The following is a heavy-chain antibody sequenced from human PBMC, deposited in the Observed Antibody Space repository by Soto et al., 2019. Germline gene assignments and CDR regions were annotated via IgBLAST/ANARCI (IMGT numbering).Heavy chain of an antibody. V-gene: IGHV1-18*01. D-gene: IGHD2-15*01. Sequence: QVQLVQSGAEVKKPGASVKVSCKASGYNFINNGISWVRQAPGQGLEWMGWSSPYNGNTNYAQKFQGRVTMTTDSSTSTAYMELRSLRSGDTAVYYCARDSHAWVEAPSAMDYWGQGTLVTVSS. J-gene: IGHJ4*02. CDR2: SSPYNGNT. CDR3: ARDSHAWVEAPSAMDY. CDR1: GYNFINNG.